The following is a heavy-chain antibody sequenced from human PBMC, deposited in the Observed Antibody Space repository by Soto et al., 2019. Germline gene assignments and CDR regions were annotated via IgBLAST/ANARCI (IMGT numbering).Heavy chain of an antibody. CDR2: ISATGGGT. CDR3: AKDRRAGGNSAFYFDF. D-gene: IGHD3-16*01. V-gene: IGHV3-23*01. J-gene: IGHJ4*02. CDR1: GFKFSNYA. Sequence: GGSLRLSCAASGFKFSNYAMSWVRQAPGKGLEWVSLISATGGGTYYADSVRGRFTISRDNSHNTLYLQVHSLTAEDTAVYYCAKDRRAGGNSAFYFDFWGQGAQVTVS.